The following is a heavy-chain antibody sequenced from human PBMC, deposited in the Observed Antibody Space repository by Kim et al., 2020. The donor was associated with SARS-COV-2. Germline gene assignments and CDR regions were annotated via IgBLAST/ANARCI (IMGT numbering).Heavy chain of an antibody. V-gene: IGHV3-43*01. D-gene: IGHD3-10*01. CDR3: AKDISIGDYYGSGSYYGY. J-gene: IGHJ4*02. CDR1: GFTFDDYT. Sequence: GGSLRLSCAASGFTFDDYTMHWVRQAPGKGLEWVSLISWDGGSTYYADSVKGRFTISRDNSKNSLYLQMNSLRTEDTALYYCAKDISIGDYYGSGSYYGYWGQGTLVTLSS. CDR2: ISWDGGST.